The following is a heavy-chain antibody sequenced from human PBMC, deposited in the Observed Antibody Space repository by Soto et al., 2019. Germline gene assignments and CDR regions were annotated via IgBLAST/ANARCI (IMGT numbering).Heavy chain of an antibody. J-gene: IGHJ6*02. CDR2: IYYSGST. D-gene: IGHD3-10*02. V-gene: IGHV4-39*01. Sequence: SENLSLTCTVPGGSMSSSNYYWGWIRQPPGKGLEWIGSIYYSGSTYYNPSLKSRVTISVDTSKKQFSLKLSSVIAADTAVYYCARRGTCSGSPSCGMDVWGQGTTVTVYS. CDR3: ARRGTCSGSPSCGMDV. CDR1: GGSMSSSNYY.